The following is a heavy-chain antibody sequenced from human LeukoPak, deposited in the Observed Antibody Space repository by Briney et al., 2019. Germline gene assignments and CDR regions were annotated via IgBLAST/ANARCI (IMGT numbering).Heavy chain of an antibody. CDR1: VGSVSSGSYY. D-gene: IGHD4-17*01. CDR3: ARGTTMTSSGYFHH. CDR2: IYTSGST. Sequence: SETLSLTCTVSVGSVSSGSYYWSWIRQPAGKGLEWIGRIYTSGSTNYNPSLKSRVTISVDTSKNQFSLKLNSVTAADTAVYYCARGTTMTSSGYFHHWGQGTLVNVSS. V-gene: IGHV4-61*02. J-gene: IGHJ1*01.